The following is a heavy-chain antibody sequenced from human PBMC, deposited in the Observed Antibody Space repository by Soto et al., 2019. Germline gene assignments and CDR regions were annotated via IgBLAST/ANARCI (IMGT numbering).Heavy chain of an antibody. V-gene: IGHV3-30*04. CDR3: ARYIRGPTVYYFDF. Sequence: PGGSLRLSCAASGFTFTTYSIQWVRQAPGKGLEWVSIVSYNGGDTYYADSVKGRFTISRDNSKDTVDLQMNGLRAEDTAVYYCARYIRGPTVYYFDFWGPGVLVTVSS. CDR2: VSYNGGDT. CDR1: GFTFTTYS. D-gene: IGHD1-1*01. J-gene: IGHJ4*02.